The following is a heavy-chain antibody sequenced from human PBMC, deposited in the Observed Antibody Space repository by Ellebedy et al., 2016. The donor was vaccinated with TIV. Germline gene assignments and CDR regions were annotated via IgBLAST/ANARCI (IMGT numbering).Heavy chain of an antibody. CDR2: VERDADGGTT. Sequence: GESLKISCAASGFSLSNALMNWVRQTPGKGLAWVGRVERDADGGTTVYTAPVSGRFTISRDHSRNTLYLQMNSLETEDTAVYYCTTENGLLDFWGQGTLVTVSS. J-gene: IGHJ4*02. CDR1: GFSLSNAL. D-gene: IGHD2/OR15-2a*01. CDR3: TTENGLLDF. V-gene: IGHV3-15*07.